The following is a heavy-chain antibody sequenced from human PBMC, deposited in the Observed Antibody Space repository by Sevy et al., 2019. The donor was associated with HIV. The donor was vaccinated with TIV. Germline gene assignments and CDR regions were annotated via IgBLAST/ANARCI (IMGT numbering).Heavy chain of an antibody. Sequence: SETLSLTCTVSGGSISIYYWSWIRQPPGKGLEWIGSIYYSGSSGNTNYNPSLKSRVTISVDTSKSEFSLKLRSVTAADTAVYYCARAVGYYYYAMDDWGQGTTVTVSS. CDR3: ARAVGYYYYAMDD. D-gene: IGHD2-15*01. V-gene: IGHV4-59*01. CDR1: GGSISIYY. CDR2: IYYSGSSGNT. J-gene: IGHJ6*02.